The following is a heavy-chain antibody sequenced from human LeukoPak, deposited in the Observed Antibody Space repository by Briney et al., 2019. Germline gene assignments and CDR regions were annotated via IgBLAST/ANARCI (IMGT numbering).Heavy chain of an antibody. J-gene: IGHJ4*02. CDR2: IKEDGSET. V-gene: IGHV3-7*01. CDR1: GFTFSSYS. Sequence: GGSLRLSCAASGFTFSSYSMNWVRQAPGKGLEWVANIKEDGSETHYVDFAKGRFTISRDNAKNSLFLQVDNLRVEGTAIYYCSRSLNFWGQGTLVTVSP. CDR3: SRSLNF.